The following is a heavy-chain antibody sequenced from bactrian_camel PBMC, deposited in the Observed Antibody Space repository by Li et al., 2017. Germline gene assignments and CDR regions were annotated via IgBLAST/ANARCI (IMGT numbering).Heavy chain of an antibody. V-gene: IGHV3S53*01. CDR3: AAGRTSTLSPVRYTY. CDR2: IDSSGKA. J-gene: IGHJ4*01. Sequence: HVQLVESGGGSVQPGGSLRLSCAASGATNSSYCMGWFRQHPGKEREGVATIDSSGKAAYSDSVTGRFTISQDKVNNIVYLQMNNLQVEDTAMYYCAAGRTSTLSPVRYTYWGQGTQVTVS. D-gene: IGHD4*01. CDR1: GATNSSYC.